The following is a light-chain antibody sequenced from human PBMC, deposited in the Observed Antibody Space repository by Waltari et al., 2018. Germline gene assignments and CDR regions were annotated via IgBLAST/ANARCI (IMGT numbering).Light chain of an antibody. V-gene: IGKV3-20*01. J-gene: IGKJ4*01. CDR3: HQSASSPLT. CDR1: QTVCRSY. Sequence: DNVLTQSPGALSLSPGERATLSCRASQTVCRSYLAWFQQKPGQAPRLLIYCASTRATGIPDRFSGSGSGTDFTLTINRLEPEDFAVYYCHQSASSPLTFGRGTKVEIK. CDR2: CAS.